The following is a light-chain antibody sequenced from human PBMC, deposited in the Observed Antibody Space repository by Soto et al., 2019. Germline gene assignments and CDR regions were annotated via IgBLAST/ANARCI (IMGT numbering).Light chain of an antibody. V-gene: IGKV1-5*01. CDR2: DAS. Sequence: DIQMTQSPSTLSASVGDRVTITCRASQSISSWLAWYQQKPGKAPKLLIYDASSLEGGVPSRFSGSGSGTEFTLTIRSLQPDDFATYYCQQYNSYLGTFGQGTKVEIK. CDR1: QSISSW. CDR3: QQYNSYLGT. J-gene: IGKJ1*01.